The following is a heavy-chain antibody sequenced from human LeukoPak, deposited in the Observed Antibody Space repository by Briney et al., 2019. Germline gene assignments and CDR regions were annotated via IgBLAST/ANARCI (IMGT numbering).Heavy chain of an antibody. J-gene: IGHJ4*02. Sequence: NLGESLKISCKGSGYSFTSYWIGWVRQMPGKGLEWMGIIYPGDSNIKYSPSFQGQVTISADKTISTAYLQWSSLKASDTAMYYCAGQITMVRGVIRGIEYWGQGTLVTVSS. V-gene: IGHV5-51*01. CDR2: IYPGDSNI. CDR3: AGQITMVRGVIRGIEY. CDR1: GYSFTSYW. D-gene: IGHD3-10*01.